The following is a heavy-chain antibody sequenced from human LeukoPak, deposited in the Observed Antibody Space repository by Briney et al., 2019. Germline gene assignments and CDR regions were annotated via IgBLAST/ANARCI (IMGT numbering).Heavy chain of an antibody. CDR3: ARDNGGGIAVAGTDY. CDR2: ISAYNGKT. J-gene: IGHJ4*02. D-gene: IGHD6-19*01. CDR1: GYTFTSYG. Sequence: GASVKVSCKASGYTFTSYGISWVRQAPGQGLEWMGWISAYNGKTNYAQKLQGRVTMTTDTSTSTAYMELRSLRSDDTAVYYCARDNGGGIAVAGTDYWGQGTLVTVSS. V-gene: IGHV1-18*01.